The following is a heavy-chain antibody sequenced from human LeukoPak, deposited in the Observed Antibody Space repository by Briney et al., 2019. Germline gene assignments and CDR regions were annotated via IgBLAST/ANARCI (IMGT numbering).Heavy chain of an antibody. CDR1: GFTFSNYA. V-gene: IGHV3-23*01. CDR2: ITGSGDST. J-gene: IGHJ4*02. CDR3: AKGGLWYGKNDH. D-gene: IGHD6-13*01. Sequence: GGSLRPSCTASGFTFSNYAMSWVRQAPGKGLEWVSTITGSGDSTYNADSVKGRFTISRDNSENTMNLQMNSLRAEDTAVYYCAKGGLWYGKNDHWGQGTLVTVSS.